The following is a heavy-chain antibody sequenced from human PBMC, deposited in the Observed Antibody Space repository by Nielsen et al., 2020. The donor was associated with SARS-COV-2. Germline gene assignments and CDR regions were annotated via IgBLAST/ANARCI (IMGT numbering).Heavy chain of an antibody. J-gene: IGHJ6*02. CDR1: GFTFSSYA. V-gene: IGHV3-30-3*01. Sequence: GESLKISCAASGFTFSSYAMHWVHQAPGKGLEWVAVISYDGSNKYYADSVKGRFTISRDNSKNTLYLQMNSLRAEDTAVYYCARDQVVATINYYYGMDVWGQGTTVTVSS. D-gene: IGHD5-12*01. CDR3: ARDQVVATINYYYGMDV. CDR2: ISYDGSNK.